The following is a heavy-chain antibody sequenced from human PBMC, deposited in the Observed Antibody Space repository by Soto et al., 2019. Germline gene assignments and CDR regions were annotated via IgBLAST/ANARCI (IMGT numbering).Heavy chain of an antibody. J-gene: IGHJ6*02. CDR3: AKGLQITFGGVIVYQYYGMDV. Sequence: GGSLRLSCAASGFTFSSYAMSWVRQAPGKGLEWVSAISGSGGSTYYADSVKGRFTISRDNSKNTLYLQMNSLRAEDTAVYYCAKGLQITFGGVIVYQYYGMDVWGQGTTVTGSS. CDR2: ISGSGGST. D-gene: IGHD3-16*02. V-gene: IGHV3-23*01. CDR1: GFTFSSYA.